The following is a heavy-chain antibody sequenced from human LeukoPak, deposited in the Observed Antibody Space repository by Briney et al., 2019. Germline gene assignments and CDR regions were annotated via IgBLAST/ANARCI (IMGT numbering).Heavy chain of an antibody. CDR1: GGSMSGYY. D-gene: IGHD5-12*01. J-gene: IGHJ4*02. V-gene: IGHV4-59*01. CDR2: IHYSGTT. CDR3: ARRRVYSGSGEFDF. Sequence: SETLSLTCTVSGGSMSGYYWGWIRQPPGKGLEWIGYIHYSGTTNYNPSLKSRVTISLDTSRNQFSLKLRSVTTADTAVYYCARRRVYSGSGEFDFWGQGTLVTVSS.